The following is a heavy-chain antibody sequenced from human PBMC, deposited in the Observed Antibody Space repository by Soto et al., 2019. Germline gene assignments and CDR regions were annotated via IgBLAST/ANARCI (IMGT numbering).Heavy chain of an antibody. CDR1: GYTFTSYG. V-gene: IGHV1-18*01. Sequence: ASVKVSCKASGYTFTSYGISWVRQAPGQGLEWMGWISAYNGNTNYAQKLQGRVTMTTDTSTSTAYMELRSLRSDDTAVYYCARQVDTAMVYYYYYGIDVWGQGTTVTVSS. CDR2: ISAYNGNT. CDR3: ARQVDTAMVYYYYYGIDV. D-gene: IGHD5-18*01. J-gene: IGHJ6*02.